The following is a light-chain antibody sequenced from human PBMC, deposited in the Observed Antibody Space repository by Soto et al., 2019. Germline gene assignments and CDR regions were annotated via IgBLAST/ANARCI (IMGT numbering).Light chain of an antibody. CDR3: LQYDSSHRT. CDR2: RVS. V-gene: IGKV2-30*01. Sequence: DVVMTQSPLSLPVTLGQPASISCRASQSLVYSDGNTYLSWFQQRPGQSPRRLIHRVSNRDSGVPDRFSGSGSGTDFTLKISRVEDEDVGLYFCLQYDSSHRTLGQGTKVDIK. CDR1: QSLVYSDGNTY. J-gene: IGKJ1*01.